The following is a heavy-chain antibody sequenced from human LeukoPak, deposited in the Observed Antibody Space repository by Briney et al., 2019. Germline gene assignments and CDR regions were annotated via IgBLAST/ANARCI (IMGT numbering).Heavy chain of an antibody. CDR1: GFTFSSYW. CDR2: INSGGSST. V-gene: IGHV3-74*01. J-gene: IGHJ3*02. CDR3: ARKRSPGAFDI. Sequence: GGSLRLSCAASGFTFSSYWMHWVRQAPGKGLVWVSRINSGGSSTSYADSVKGRSTISRDNAKNSLYLQMNSLRAEDTAVYYCARKRSPGAFDIWGQGTMVTVSS.